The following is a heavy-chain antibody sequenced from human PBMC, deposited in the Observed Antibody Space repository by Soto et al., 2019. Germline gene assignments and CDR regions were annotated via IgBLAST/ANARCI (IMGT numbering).Heavy chain of an antibody. J-gene: IGHJ4*02. Sequence: QVTLKESGPVLVKPTETLTLTCAVSGFSPRDSKVDVSWIRQPPGKALEWLTHIFWNGEKSYSTSLERRLTISKDPSKGQVVLTMTNMDTVDTATYFCAHVRQWDGTYSCDYWGRGTLVTVSS. CDR3: AHVRQWDGTYSCDY. D-gene: IGHD1-26*01. CDR1: GFSPRDSKVD. CDR2: IFWNGEK. V-gene: IGHV2-26*01.